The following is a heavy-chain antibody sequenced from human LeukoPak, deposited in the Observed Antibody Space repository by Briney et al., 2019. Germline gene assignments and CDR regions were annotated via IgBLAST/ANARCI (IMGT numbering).Heavy chain of an antibody. V-gene: IGHV4-31*03. J-gene: IGHJ4*02. CDR1: GGSISSGGYY. D-gene: IGHD4-17*01. Sequence: PSETLSLTCTVSGGSISSGGYYWSWIRQHPGEGLEWIGYIYYTGTTYYNPSLKSRLTISVDTSKNQFSLKLSPVTAADTAVYYCARAKDYGDYLFEGYWGQGTLVTVSS. CDR2: IYYTGTT. CDR3: ARAKDYGDYLFEGY.